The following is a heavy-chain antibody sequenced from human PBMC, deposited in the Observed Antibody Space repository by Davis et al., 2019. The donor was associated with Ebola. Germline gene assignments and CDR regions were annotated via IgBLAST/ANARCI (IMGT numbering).Heavy chain of an antibody. CDR1: GFTFSSNS. CDR3: ARVNALTGYSRFDP. J-gene: IGHJ5*02. V-gene: IGHV3-21*04. Sequence: GESLKISCAASGFTFSSNSMNWVRQAPGKGLEWVSFISSSSNYIYYADSVKGRFTISRDNAKNSLYLQMNSLRAEDTALYHCARVNALTGYSRFDPWGQGTQVTVSS. D-gene: IGHD3-9*01. CDR2: ISSSSNYI.